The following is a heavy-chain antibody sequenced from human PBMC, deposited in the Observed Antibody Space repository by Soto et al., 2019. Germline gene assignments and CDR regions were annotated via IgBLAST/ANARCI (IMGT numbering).Heavy chain of an antibody. D-gene: IGHD4-4*01. V-gene: IGHV4-61*01. CDR3: ARDGGLSNHTTHYYYYYGMDV. CDR1: GGSVSSSFFY. CDR2: IYYSGST. J-gene: IGHJ6*02. Sequence: SETLSLTCTVSGGSVSSSFFYWSWVRQPPGQRLEWIGYIYYSGSTNYNPSLKSRVTISVDTSKNQFSLKLSSVTAADTAVYYCARDGGLSNHTTHYYYYYGMDVWGQGTTVTVSS.